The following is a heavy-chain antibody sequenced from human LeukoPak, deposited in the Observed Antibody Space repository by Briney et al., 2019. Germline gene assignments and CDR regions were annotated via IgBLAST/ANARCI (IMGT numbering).Heavy chain of an antibody. CDR3: ARGSTYYYDSSGYYSPDFDY. CDR2: INPNSGGT. D-gene: IGHD3-22*01. Sequence: ASVKVSCKASGGTFSSYTISWVRQAPGQGLEWMGWINPNSGGTNYAQKFQGRVTMTRDTSISTAYMELSRLRSDDTAVYYCARGSTYYYDSSGYYSPDFDYWGQGTLVTVSS. J-gene: IGHJ4*02. V-gene: IGHV1-2*02. CDR1: GGTFSSYT.